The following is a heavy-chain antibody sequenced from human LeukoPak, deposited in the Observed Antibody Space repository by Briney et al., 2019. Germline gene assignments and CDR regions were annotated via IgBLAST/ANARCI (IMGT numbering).Heavy chain of an antibody. V-gene: IGHV1-69*01. D-gene: IGHD2-2*01. Sequence: ASVKVSCKASGGTFSSYAISWVRQAPGQGLEWMGGIIPIFGTANYAQRFQGRVTITADESTSTAYMELSSLRSEDTAVYYCAREVQVVPAATHYYHYYMDVWGKGTTVTVSS. CDR1: GGTFSSYA. CDR3: AREVQVVPAATHYYHYYMDV. CDR2: IIPIFGTA. J-gene: IGHJ6*03.